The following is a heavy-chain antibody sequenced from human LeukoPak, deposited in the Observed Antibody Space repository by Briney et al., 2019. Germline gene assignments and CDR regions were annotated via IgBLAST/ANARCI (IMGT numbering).Heavy chain of an antibody. CDR2: ISGSGGST. V-gene: IGHV3-23*01. CDR1: GFTFSNAW. CDR3: AKGSNWNPDY. J-gene: IGHJ4*02. Sequence: QAGGSLRLSCAASGFTFSNAWMSSVRQAPGKGLEWVSAISGSGGSTYYADSVKGRFTISRDNSKNTLYLQMNSLRAEDTAVYYCAKGSNWNPDYWGQGTLVTVSS. D-gene: IGHD1-1*01.